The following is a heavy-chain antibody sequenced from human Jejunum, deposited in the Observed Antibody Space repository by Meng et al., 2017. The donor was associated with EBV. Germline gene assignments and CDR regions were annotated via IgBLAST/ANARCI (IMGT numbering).Heavy chain of an antibody. V-gene: IGHV4-4*02. D-gene: IGHD3-3*01. CDR2: IYHSGST. J-gene: IGHJ4*02. CDR3: ARYGSGYFPALWY. CDR1: GASISSSNW. Sequence: QWRRRGAGPGLVKPSGTLSLTGAVSGASISSSNWWSWVRQPPGKGLEWIGEIYHSGSTNYNPSLKSRVTISVDKSKNQFSLKLSSVTAADTAVYYCARYGSGYFPALWYWGQGTLVTVSS.